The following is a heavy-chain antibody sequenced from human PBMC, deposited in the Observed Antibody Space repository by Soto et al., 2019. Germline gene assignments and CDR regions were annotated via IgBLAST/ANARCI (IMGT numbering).Heavy chain of an antibody. CDR2: IDSDGSST. CDR1: GFTFSNYW. Sequence: GGSLRLSCAASGFTFSNYWMHWVRQAPGKGLVWVSRIDSDGSSTSYADSVKGRFTISRDNAKNTLYLQMNSLRAEDTAVYYCARGPPLLNWNYYYTMDVWGQGTTVTVSS. D-gene: IGHD1-1*01. CDR3: ARGPPLLNWNYYYTMDV. J-gene: IGHJ6*02. V-gene: IGHV3-74*01.